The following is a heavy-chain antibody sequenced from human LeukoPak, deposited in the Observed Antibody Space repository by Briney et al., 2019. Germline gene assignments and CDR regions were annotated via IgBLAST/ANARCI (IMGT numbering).Heavy chain of an antibody. V-gene: IGHV3-30*18. CDR1: GFTFSSYG. CDR2: ISYDGSNK. CDR3: AKNPGYSGYDWDYYYYGMDV. Sequence: GGSLRLSCAASGFTFSSYGMHWVRQAPGKGLEWVAVISYDGSNKYYADSVKGRFTISRDNSKNTLYLQMNSLRAEDTAVYYCAKNPGYSGYDWDYYYYGMDVWGQGTTVTVSS. D-gene: IGHD5-12*01. J-gene: IGHJ6*02.